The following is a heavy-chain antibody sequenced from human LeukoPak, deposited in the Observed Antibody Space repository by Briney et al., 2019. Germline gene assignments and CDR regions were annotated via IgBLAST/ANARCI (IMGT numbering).Heavy chain of an antibody. CDR2: IWYDGSNK. Sequence: QPGGSLRLSCAASGFTFSSYGMHWVRQAPGKGLEWVAVIWYDGSNKYYADSVKGRFTISRDNSKNTLYLQMNSLRAEDTAVYYCAKDASRSSGWYYAGLFDYWGQGTLVTVSS. V-gene: IGHV3-33*06. CDR3: AKDASRSSGWYYAGLFDY. D-gene: IGHD6-19*01. J-gene: IGHJ4*02. CDR1: GFTFSSYG.